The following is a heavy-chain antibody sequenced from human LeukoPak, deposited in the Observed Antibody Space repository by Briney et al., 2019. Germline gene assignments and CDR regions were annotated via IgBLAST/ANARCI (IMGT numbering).Heavy chain of an antibody. V-gene: IGHV3-48*01. CDR2: ISSSSSTI. CDR3: ARDQAGNSYYYGMDV. Sequence: QSGGSLRLSCAASGFTFSSYSMNWVRQAPGKGLEWVSYISSSSSTIYYADSVKGRFTISRDNAKKSLYLQMNSLRAEDTAVYYCARDQAGNSYYYGMDVWGQGTTVTVSS. J-gene: IGHJ6*02. CDR1: GFTFSSYS. D-gene: IGHD6-19*01.